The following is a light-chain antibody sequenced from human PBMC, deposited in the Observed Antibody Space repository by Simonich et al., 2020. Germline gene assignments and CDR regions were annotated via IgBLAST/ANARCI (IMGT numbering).Light chain of an antibody. Sequence: QSALTQPASVSGSPGQSVTISCTGTRSVVGRYNLVSWYQPHPGKAPKLMIYEGRKRPAGVSNRFSGSKSGNTASLTISGLQAEDEADYYCCSYAGSSTLVFGGGTKLTVL. V-gene: IGLV2-23*01. CDR3: CSYAGSSTLV. CDR1: RSVVGRYNL. CDR2: EGR. J-gene: IGLJ2*01.